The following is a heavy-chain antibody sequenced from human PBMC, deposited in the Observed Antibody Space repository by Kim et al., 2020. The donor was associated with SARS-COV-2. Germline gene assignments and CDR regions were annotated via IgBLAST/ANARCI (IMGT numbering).Heavy chain of an antibody. V-gene: IGHV1-69*13. J-gene: IGHJ6*02. D-gene: IGHD4-17*01. CDR1: GGTFSSYA. Sequence: SVKVSCKASGGTFSSYAISWVRQAPGQGLEWMGGIIPIFGTANYAQKFQGRVTITADESTSTAYMELSSLRSEDTAVYYCARGPYGDYYYYYGMDVWGQGTTVTVSS. CDR3: ARGPYGDYYYYYGMDV. CDR2: IIPIFGTA.